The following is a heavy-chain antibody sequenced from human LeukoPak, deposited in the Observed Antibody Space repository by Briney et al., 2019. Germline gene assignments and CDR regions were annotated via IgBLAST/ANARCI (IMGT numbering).Heavy chain of an antibody. CDR1: GGSFSDYY. CDR2: INHSGST. CDR3: ARGIEVVPTTLDRNWFDP. J-gene: IGHJ5*02. D-gene: IGHD2-2*01. V-gene: IGHV4-34*01. Sequence: SETLSLTCAVYGGSFSDYYWSWIRQPPGKGLEWIGEINHSGSTYYNPSLKSRVTISVDTSRNQFSLKLSSVTAADTAVYFCARGIEVVPTTLDRNWFDPWGQGTLVSVS.